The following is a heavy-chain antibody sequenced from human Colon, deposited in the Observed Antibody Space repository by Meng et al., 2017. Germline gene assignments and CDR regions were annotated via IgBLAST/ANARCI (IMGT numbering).Heavy chain of an antibody. CDR3: TVFSRGHI. CDR2: IRSKTDTYAT. CDR1: GFTFSGSD. D-gene: IGHD3-3*02. Sequence: GESLKISCVVSGFTFSGSDVHWVRQASGKGLEWVGRIRSKTDTYATAFAASVKGRFTSSRDDSKNTAELQLNSLKTEDTAVYYCTVFSRGHIWGQGKMVT. V-gene: IGHV3-73*01. J-gene: IGHJ3*02.